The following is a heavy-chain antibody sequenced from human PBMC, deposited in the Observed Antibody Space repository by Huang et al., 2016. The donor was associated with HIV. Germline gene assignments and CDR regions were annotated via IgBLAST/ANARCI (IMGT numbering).Heavy chain of an antibody. CDR3: ATNLQIVVVPPDMGYDAFDM. CDR1: GFNFKNYW. V-gene: IGHV3-7*01. CDR2: RRGDGSEK. D-gene: IGHD2-2*01. J-gene: IGHJ3*02. Sequence: DEHLVESGGGLVQPGGSVTITCEVSGFNFKNYWMNWVRQDSGKGLEWVANRRGDGSEKNYVDSVKGRFTIFRDNAKNLLYLQMKSLRAEDTSVYYCATNLQIVVVPPDMGYDAFDMWGQGTMVTVSS.